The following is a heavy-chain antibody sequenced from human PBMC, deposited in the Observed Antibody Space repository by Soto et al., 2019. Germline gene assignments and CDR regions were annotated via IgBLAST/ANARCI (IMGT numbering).Heavy chain of an antibody. Sequence: GGSLRLSCAASGFTFSRYAMSWVRQPPGKGLEWVSAFSDSGTRTYYADSVKGRFTISRDNSKNTLYLQMNSLRAEDTAVYYCVKDLGFTGTTVYYYVDVWGKGTTVTVSS. CDR2: FSDSGTRT. D-gene: IGHD1-1*01. V-gene: IGHV3-23*01. CDR3: VKDLGFTGTTVYYYVDV. CDR1: GFTFSRYA. J-gene: IGHJ6*03.